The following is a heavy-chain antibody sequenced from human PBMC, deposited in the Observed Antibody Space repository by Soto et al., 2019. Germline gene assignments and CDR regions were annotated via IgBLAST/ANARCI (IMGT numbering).Heavy chain of an antibody. V-gene: IGHV1-69*13. J-gene: IGHJ4*02. CDR3: ARERGCSGDSCYFFDY. CDR2: IIPIFGTA. Sequence: SVKVSCEASGGTFSSYAISWVRQAPGQGLEWMGEIIPIFGTANYAQKFQGRVTITADESTSTAYMELSSLRSEDTAVYYCARERGCSGDSCYFFDYWGQGTLVTVSS. D-gene: IGHD2-15*01. CDR1: GGTFSSYA.